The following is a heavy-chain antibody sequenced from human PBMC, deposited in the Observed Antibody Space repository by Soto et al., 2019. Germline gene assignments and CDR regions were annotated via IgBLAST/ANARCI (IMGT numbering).Heavy chain of an antibody. CDR3: ARENVRFNDY. CDR1: GYTFTSYD. Sequence: QVQLVQSGAEVKKPGASVKVSCKASGYTFTSYDINWVRQATGQGLEWMGWMNPNSGNTGYAQEFQGRVTMTRNTSISTAYMELSSLGAEDAAEYYSARENVRFNDYWGQGTLVTVSS. J-gene: IGHJ4*02. CDR2: MNPNSGNT. V-gene: IGHV1-8*01.